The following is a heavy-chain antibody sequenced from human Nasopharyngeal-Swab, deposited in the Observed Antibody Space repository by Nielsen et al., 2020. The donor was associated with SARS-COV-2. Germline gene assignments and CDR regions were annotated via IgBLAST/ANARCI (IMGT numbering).Heavy chain of an antibody. V-gene: IGHV3-23*01. CDR2: ISGSGDNT. CDR1: GFTFESYG. D-gene: IGHD6-13*01. CDR3: AKDPSAAMDV. J-gene: IGHJ6*03. Sequence: GGSLRLSCEASGFTFESYGMTWVRQAPGKGLEWVSTISGSGDNTHYADSVRGRFTIPRDNPQRTVFLQMTSLRAEDTALYYCAKDPSAAMDVWGKGTTVIVSS.